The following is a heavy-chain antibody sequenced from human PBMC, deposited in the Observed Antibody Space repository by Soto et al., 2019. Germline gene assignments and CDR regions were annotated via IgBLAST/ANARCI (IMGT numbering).Heavy chain of an antibody. CDR1: GYTFTSYG. CDR2: ISAYSGNT. Sequence: QVQLVQSGAEVKKPGASVKVSCRASGYTFTSYGISWVRQAPGQGLEWMAWISAYSGNTNCAQKLQGRVTMTTDTSMSTAHMELRSLRSDDAAVYYCARVIAAAADFDYWGQGTLVTVSS. CDR3: ARVIAAAADFDY. J-gene: IGHJ4*02. V-gene: IGHV1-18*01. D-gene: IGHD6-13*01.